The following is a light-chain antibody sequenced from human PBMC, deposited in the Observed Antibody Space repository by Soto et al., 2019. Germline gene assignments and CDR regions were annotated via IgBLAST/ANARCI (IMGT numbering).Light chain of an antibody. V-gene: IGKV1-5*03. J-gene: IGKJ1*01. CDR1: QSISSW. Sequence: DIQMTQSPSPLSASVGDRLTITCRASQSISSWLAWYQQKPGKAPKLLIYKASSLESGVPSRFSGSGSGTEFTLTSSSLQPDDFATYYCQQYNRYWTFGQGTKVEIK. CDR3: QQYNRYWT. CDR2: KAS.